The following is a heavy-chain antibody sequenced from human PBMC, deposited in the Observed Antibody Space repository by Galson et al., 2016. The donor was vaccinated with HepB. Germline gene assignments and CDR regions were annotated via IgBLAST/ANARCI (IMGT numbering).Heavy chain of an antibody. CDR3: ARFDVDTVMGRPFDP. J-gene: IGHJ5*02. CDR2: IFPSDSDT. V-gene: IGHV5-51*01. Sequence: QSGAEVKKPGESMKISCKTSGYSFDNYWIGWVRQMTGKGLEWLGSIFPSDSDTRYSPSFQGQVTISADRSVRTAYLQWNNLKASDTATYYCARFDVDTVMGRPFDPWGQGTLVIVSS. CDR1: GYSFDNYW. D-gene: IGHD5-18*01.